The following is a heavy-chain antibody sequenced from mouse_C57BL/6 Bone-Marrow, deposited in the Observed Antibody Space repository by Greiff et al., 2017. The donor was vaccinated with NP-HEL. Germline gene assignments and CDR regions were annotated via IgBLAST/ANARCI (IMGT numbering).Heavy chain of an antibody. V-gene: IGHV1-7*01. J-gene: IGHJ3*01. CDR1: GYTFTSYW. CDR2: INPSSGYT. D-gene: IGHD1-1*01. Sequence: QVQLQQSGAELAKPGASVKLSCKASGYTFTSYWMHWVKQRPGQGLEWIGYINPSSGYTKYNQKFKDKATLTADKSSSTAYMQLSSLTYEDSAVYYCASWGNYYDSSYGTAWFAYWGQGTLVTVSA. CDR3: ASWGNYYDSSYGTAWFAY.